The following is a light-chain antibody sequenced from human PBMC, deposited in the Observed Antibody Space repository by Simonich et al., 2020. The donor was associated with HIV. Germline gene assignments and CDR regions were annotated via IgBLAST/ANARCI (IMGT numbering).Light chain of an antibody. CDR2: CAS. CDR3: QQRSNWPPEYT. V-gene: IGKV3-15*01. Sequence: EIVMTQSTAPLSVSLGERATLSCRASQSVSSNLAWYQQKPAQAPGLLIYCASPRAIGIPAMFSGSGSGTEFTLTISSLEPEDFAVYYCQQRSNWPPEYTFGQGTKLEIK. J-gene: IGKJ2*01. CDR1: QSVSSN.